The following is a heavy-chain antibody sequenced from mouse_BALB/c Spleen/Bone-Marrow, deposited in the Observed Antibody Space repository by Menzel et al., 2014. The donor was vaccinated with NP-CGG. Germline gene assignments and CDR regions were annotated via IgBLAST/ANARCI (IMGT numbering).Heavy chain of an antibody. V-gene: IGHV14-3*02. CDR2: IDPANGNT. CDR1: GFNIKDTY. CDR3: ARGIPYYPMDF. Sequence: EVQLQQSGAELVKPGASVKLSCTASGFNIKDTYMHWVKQRPEQGLEWIGRIDPANGNTKFAPKFQGKATITADTSSNTAYLHLSSLTSEDTAVYYCARGIPYYPMDFWGQGTSVTASS. D-gene: IGHD5-1-1*01. J-gene: IGHJ4*01.